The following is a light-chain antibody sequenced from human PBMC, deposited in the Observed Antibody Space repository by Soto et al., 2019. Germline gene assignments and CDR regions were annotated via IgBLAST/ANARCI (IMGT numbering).Light chain of an antibody. Sequence: DTQMTQSPSTLSASVGDRVTITCRASQTISTWLAWYQQKPGKAPKLLIYDASSLESGVPSRFSGSGSGTEFTLTISSLQPDDFATYYCQQYNSAVEFGQGTKVDIK. CDR3: QQYNSAVE. J-gene: IGKJ1*01. CDR2: DAS. V-gene: IGKV1-5*01. CDR1: QTISTW.